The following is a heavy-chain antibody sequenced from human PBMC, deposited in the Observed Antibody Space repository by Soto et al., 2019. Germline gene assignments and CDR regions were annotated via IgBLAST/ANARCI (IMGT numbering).Heavy chain of an antibody. CDR1: GGTFSSYA. Sequence: SVKVSCKASGGTFSSYAISWVRQAPGQGLEWMGGIIPIFGTANYAQKFQGRVTITADESTSTAYMELSSLRSEDTAVYYCARVVVRGVITPNFDYWGQGTLVTVSS. V-gene: IGHV1-69*13. CDR3: ARVVVRGVITPNFDY. CDR2: IIPIFGTA. D-gene: IGHD3-10*01. J-gene: IGHJ4*02.